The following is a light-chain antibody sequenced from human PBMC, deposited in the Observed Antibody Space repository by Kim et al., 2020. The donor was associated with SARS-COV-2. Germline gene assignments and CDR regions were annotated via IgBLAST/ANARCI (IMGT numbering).Light chain of an antibody. CDR1: SSDIGSYNL. V-gene: IGLV2-14*02. CDR2: EVS. Sequence: QSITISCIGTSSDIGSYNLVSWYQQCPGKAPRLIIYEVSKRPSGVSNRFAAFKSGNTASLTISGLQAEDEADYYCNSYTISGTSWVFGGGTKLTVL. CDR3: NSYTISGTSWV. J-gene: IGLJ3*02.